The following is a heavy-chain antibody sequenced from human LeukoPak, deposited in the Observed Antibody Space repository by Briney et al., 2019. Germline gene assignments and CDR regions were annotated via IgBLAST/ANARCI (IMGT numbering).Heavy chain of an antibody. CDR3: ARGAGYNYPYYFDY. CDR1: GFTFSNYW. V-gene: IGHV3-74*01. J-gene: IGHJ4*02. Sequence: QPGGSLRLSCAASGFTFSNYWMHWVRQAPGEALMWVSRIKSDGSSTTYADSVKGRFTISRDNAKNTLYLQMNSLRAEDTAVYYCARGAGYNYPYYFDYWGQGTLVTVSS. CDR2: IKSDGSST. D-gene: IGHD5-24*01.